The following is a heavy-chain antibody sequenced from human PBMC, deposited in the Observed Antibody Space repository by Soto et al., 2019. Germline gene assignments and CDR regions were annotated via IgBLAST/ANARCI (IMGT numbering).Heavy chain of an antibody. Sequence: SETLSLTCAVYGGSFSGYYWSWIRQPPGKGLEWIGEINHSGSTNYNPSLKSRVTMSVDTSKNQFSLKLSSVTAADTAVYYCARGGTVVVPAASLFPHLHYMDVWGKGTTVTVSS. CDR1: GGSFSGYY. D-gene: IGHD2-2*01. V-gene: IGHV4-34*01. J-gene: IGHJ6*03. CDR3: ARGGTVVVPAASLFPHLHYMDV. CDR2: INHSGST.